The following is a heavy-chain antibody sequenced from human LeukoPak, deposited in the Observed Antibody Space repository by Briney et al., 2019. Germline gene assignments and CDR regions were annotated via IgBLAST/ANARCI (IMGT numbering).Heavy chain of an antibody. CDR3: ARKGDV. CDR1: GGSISSGSYY. J-gene: IGHJ6*04. Sequence: SETLSLTCTISGGSISSGSYYWSWIRQPAGKGLEWIGRIYTSGSTDYNPSLKSRVTISVDTSKNQFSLKLSSVTATDTAVYYCARKGDVWGKGTTVTVSS. CDR2: IYTSGST. V-gene: IGHV4-61*02.